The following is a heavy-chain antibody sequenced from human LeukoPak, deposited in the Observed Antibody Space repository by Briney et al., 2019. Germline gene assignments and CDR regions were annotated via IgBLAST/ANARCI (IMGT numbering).Heavy chain of an antibody. J-gene: IGHJ4*02. V-gene: IGHV1-2*06. CDR2: INPNSGGT. D-gene: IGHD2-15*01. CDR1: GYTFTGYY. CDR3: ARDSEDIVVVVAAM. Sequence: APVKVSCKASGYTFTGYYMHWVRQAPGQGLEWMGRINPNSGGTNYAQKFQGRVTMTRDASISTAYMELSRLRSDDTAVYYCARDSEDIVVVVAAMWGQGTLVTVSS.